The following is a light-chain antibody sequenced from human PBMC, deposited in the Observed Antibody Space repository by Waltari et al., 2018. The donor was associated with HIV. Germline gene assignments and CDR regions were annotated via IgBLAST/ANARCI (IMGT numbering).Light chain of an antibody. J-gene: IGLJ2*01. CDR2: EVS. V-gene: IGLV2-23*02. CDR3: CSYAGSVV. CDR1: SSDVGNYNL. Sequence: QSALTQPASVSGSPGQSITISCTGTSSDVGNYNLVSWYQQHPSKAPKRIIYEVSKRASRVSIGVSGAKSGNPASLTSTGLQAEYEADYYCCSYAGSVVFGGGTKLTVL.